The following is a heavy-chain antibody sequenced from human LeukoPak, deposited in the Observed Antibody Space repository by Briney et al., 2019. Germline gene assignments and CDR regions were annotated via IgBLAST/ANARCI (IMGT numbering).Heavy chain of an antibody. V-gene: IGHV4-61*02. CDR1: GGSISSGSYY. CDR3: ARAEGYSYGSFDY. Sequence: SETLSLTCTVSGGSISSGSYYWSWIRQPAGKGLEWIGRIYTSGSTNYNPSLKSRVPISVDTSKNQFSLKLSSVTAADTAVYYCARAEGYSYGSFDYWGQGTLVTVSS. D-gene: IGHD5-18*01. CDR2: IYTSGST. J-gene: IGHJ4*02.